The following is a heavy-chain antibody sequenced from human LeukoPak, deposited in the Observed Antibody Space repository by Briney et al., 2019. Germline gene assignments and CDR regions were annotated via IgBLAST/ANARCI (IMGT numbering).Heavy chain of an antibody. D-gene: IGHD2-15*01. Sequence: GGSLRLSCAASGFTFSSYGMHWVRQAPGKGLEWVAFIRYDGSNKYYADSVKGRFTISRDNSKNTLYLQMNSLRAEDTAVYYCARDGAYCSGGSCPSFPYYYYGMDVWGQGTTVTVSS. J-gene: IGHJ6*02. CDR1: GFTFSSYG. CDR3: ARDGAYCSGGSCPSFPYYYYGMDV. V-gene: IGHV3-30*02. CDR2: IRYDGSNK.